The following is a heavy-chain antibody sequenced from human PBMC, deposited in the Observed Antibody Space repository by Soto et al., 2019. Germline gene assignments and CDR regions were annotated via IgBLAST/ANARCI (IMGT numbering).Heavy chain of an antibody. CDR1: GFTFSNAW. D-gene: IGHD3-3*01. J-gene: IGHJ4*02. CDR3: WYYDFWSGYYWGPYFDY. V-gene: IGHV3-15*01. Sequence: GGSLRLSCAASGFTFSNAWMSWVRQAPGKGLEWVGRIKSKTDGGTTDYAAPVKGRFTISRDDSKNTLYLQMNSLKTEDTSVYFFWYYDFWSGYYWGPYFDYWGQGTLVTVSS. CDR2: IKSKTDGGTT.